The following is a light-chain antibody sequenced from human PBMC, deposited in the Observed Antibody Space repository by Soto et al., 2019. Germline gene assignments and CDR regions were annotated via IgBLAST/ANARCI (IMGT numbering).Light chain of an antibody. CDR1: QSVSRY. Sequence: EIVLTQSPATLSLSPGERATLSCRASQSVSRYLAWYQQKPGQAPRLLIYDASNRATGFPARFSGSGSGTDFTLTISRLEPEDFAVYYCQQRSSWPITFGQGTRLEMK. V-gene: IGKV3-11*01. CDR2: DAS. CDR3: QQRSSWPIT. J-gene: IGKJ5*01.